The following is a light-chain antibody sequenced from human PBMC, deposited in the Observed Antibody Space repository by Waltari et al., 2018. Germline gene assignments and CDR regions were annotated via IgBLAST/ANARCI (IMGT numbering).Light chain of an antibody. J-gene: IGLJ3*02. CDR3: CSYAGTYFWV. CDR2: DVT. Sequence: QSALTQPRSVSGSPGQSVTISCSGTSSDVGVYDFISWYQHHPGKAPKLMIYDVTKRPSGVPDRFFGSKSGNTASLTVSGLQAEDEADYYCCSYAGTYFWVFGGGTKLTVL. V-gene: IGLV2-11*01. CDR1: SSDVGVYDF.